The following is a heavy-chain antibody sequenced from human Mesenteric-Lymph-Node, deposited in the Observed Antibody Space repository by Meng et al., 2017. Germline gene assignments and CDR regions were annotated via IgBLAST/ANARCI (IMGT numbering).Heavy chain of an antibody. V-gene: IGHV4-4*02. Sequence: LLQSSGPGLVDPSGTLSLTCTVSGGSISSSFYWSWVRQSPGKGLEWIGQIYLAGSPNYNPSLESRVTISVDKSKNQFSLRLTSVTAADTAIFYCVRHGGKYFDSWGQGTLVTVSS. CDR3: VRHGGKYFDS. D-gene: IGHD2-15*01. CDR1: GGSISSSFY. J-gene: IGHJ4*02. CDR2: IYLAGSP.